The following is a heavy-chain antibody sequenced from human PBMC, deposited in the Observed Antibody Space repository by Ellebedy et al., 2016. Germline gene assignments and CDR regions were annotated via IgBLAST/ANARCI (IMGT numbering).Heavy chain of an antibody. Sequence: GGSLRLSCSASGFTFSSYAMHWVRQAPGKGLEYVSAISSNGGSTYYADSVKGRFTISRDNSKNTLYLQMSSLRAKDTAVYYCVKVSLGSGSYYNPRGGAFDIWGQGTMVTVSS. CDR3: VKVSLGSGSYYNPRGGAFDI. CDR1: GFTFSSYA. J-gene: IGHJ3*02. CDR2: ISSNGGST. D-gene: IGHD3-10*01. V-gene: IGHV3-64D*06.